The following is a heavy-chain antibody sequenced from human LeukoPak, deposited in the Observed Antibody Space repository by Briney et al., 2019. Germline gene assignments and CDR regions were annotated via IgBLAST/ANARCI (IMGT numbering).Heavy chain of an antibody. Sequence: TGGSLGLSCAASGFTFSNAWMSWVRQAPGKGLEWVGRIKSKTDGGTTDYAAPVKGRFTISRDDSKNTLYLQMNSLKTEDTAVYYCTTTFTYYYGSGSPYWGQGTLVTVSS. J-gene: IGHJ4*02. CDR2: IKSKTDGGTT. CDR1: GFTFSNAW. V-gene: IGHV3-15*01. D-gene: IGHD3-10*01. CDR3: TTTFTYYYGSGSPY.